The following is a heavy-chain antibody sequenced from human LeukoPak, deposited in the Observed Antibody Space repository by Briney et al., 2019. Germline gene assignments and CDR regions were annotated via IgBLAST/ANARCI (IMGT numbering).Heavy chain of an antibody. Sequence: GGTLRLSCAASGFTFSYYWMNWVRQAPGKGLEWVANIKQDGSEKYYVDSVKGRFTISRDNAKNSLYLQLSSLRVEDTAIYYCARDTAPDTYSGSYYEPGGLDYWGQGALVTVSS. D-gene: IGHD1-26*01. V-gene: IGHV3-7*01. CDR3: ARDTAPDTYSGSYYEPGGLDY. CDR2: IKQDGSEK. J-gene: IGHJ4*02. CDR1: GFTFSYYW.